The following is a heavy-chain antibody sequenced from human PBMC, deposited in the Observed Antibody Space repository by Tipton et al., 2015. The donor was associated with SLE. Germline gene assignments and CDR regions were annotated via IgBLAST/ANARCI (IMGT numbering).Heavy chain of an antibody. J-gene: IGHJ4*02. V-gene: IGHV3-21*05. CDR3: ARDGPTHDYGDN. Sequence: SLRLSCAASGFTFSSYNMNWVRQAPGKGLEWVSYISTSSSYISYADSVKGRFTISRDNAKNSLYLQMNSLRAEDTAVYYCARDGPTHDYGDNWGQGTLVTVSS. CDR1: GFTFSSYN. CDR2: ISTSSSYI.